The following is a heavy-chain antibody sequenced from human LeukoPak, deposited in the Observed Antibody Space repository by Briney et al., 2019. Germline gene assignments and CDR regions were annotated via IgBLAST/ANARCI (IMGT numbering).Heavy chain of an antibody. J-gene: IGHJ4*02. V-gene: IGHV1-8*01. CDR1: GYAFTTSD. CDR2: MSPYGGNT. D-gene: IGHD3/OR15-3a*01. Sequence: ASVKVSCNASGYAFTTSDINWVRQATGQGLEWMGWMSPYGGNTRYAQKFQARITMTRNTSASTAYMELSSLTSEDTAVYYCARGGSFGLKANLDSWGQGTLVTVSS. CDR3: ARGGSFGLKANLDS.